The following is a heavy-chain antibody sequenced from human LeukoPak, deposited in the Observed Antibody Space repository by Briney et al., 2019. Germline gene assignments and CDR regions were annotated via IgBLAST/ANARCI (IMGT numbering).Heavy chain of an antibody. J-gene: IGHJ4*02. V-gene: IGHV4-59*08. CDR2: IYNRGNT. CDR3: ARRPHNWGFDY. D-gene: IGHD7-27*01. CDR1: GDSFSSYY. Sequence: SETLSLTCTVSGDSFSSYYWSWIRQPPGKGLEWIGHIYNRGNTHYNPSLKSRVTISVDMSKNQFSLTLNSVTAADTAVFYCARRPHNWGFDYWGQGTLVTVSS.